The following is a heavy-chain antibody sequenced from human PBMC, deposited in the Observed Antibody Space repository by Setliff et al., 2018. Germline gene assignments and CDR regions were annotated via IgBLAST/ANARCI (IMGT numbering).Heavy chain of an antibody. CDR1: GYMFKRYG. CDR2: ISPYNDNT. D-gene: IGHD2-8*01. Sequence: GASVKVSCKASGYMFKRYGINWMRQAPGQGFEWMGWISPYNDNTKSAQKFQDRVTLTTHTSTNMGYLELRDLRSDDTAVYYCLRLVRYCTKIACQATSGDEVWGLGTLVTVSS. V-gene: IGHV1-18*04. J-gene: IGHJ4*02. CDR3: LRLVRYCTKIACQATSGDEV.